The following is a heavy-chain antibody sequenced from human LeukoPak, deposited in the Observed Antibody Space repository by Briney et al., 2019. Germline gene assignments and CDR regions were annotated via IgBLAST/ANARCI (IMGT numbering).Heavy chain of an antibody. CDR3: ARTPSRRGATDY. Sequence: SETLSLTCTVSGGSISSYYWSWIRQPPGKGLEWIGYIYYSGSTYYNPSLKSRVTISVDTSKNQFSLKLSSVTAADTAVYYCARTPSRRGATDYWGQGTLVTVSS. CDR1: GGSISSYY. CDR2: IYYSGST. V-gene: IGHV4-59*01. J-gene: IGHJ4*02. D-gene: IGHD1-26*01.